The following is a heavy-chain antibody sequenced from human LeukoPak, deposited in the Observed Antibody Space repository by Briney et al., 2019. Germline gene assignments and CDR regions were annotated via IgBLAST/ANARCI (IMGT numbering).Heavy chain of an antibody. CDR3: ARAQWRTYSYYYMDV. D-gene: IGHD6-19*01. V-gene: IGHV3-53*01. CDR2: IYSGGST. CDR1: GSTASFTY. Sequence: PGGSLRLSGAAPGSTASFTYISWVPKAPGRGLGWILVIYSGGSTYYADSVKGRFTISRDDSKNTLYLQMNSLRAEDTAIYYCARAQWRTYSYYYMDVWGKGTTVTVSS. J-gene: IGHJ6*03.